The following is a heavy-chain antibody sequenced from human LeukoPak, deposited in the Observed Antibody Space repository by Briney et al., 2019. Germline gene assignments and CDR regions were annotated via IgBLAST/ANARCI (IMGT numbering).Heavy chain of an antibody. Sequence: GGSLRLSCAASGFTFSSYSMNWVRQAPGKGLEWVSSISSSSSYIYYADSVKGRFTISRDNAKNSLYLQMNSLRAEDTAVYYCARDFSTLVGAPYFDYWGQGTLVTVSS. CDR3: ARDFSTLVGAPYFDY. CDR1: GFTFSSYS. V-gene: IGHV3-21*01. J-gene: IGHJ4*02. D-gene: IGHD1-26*01. CDR2: ISSSSSYI.